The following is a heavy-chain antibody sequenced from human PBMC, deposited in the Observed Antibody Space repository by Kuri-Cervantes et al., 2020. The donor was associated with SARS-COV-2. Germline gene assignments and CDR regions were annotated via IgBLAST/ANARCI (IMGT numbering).Heavy chain of an antibody. Sequence: GGSLRXXXTXXGFTXGDYAMXWVRXXPGXXLEWXXFIRXXAYGGXTEXAXSVKXXXTISXXXXKSITYLXXXSLXXXDTXVYYCTRDLXDYSSGYSNWGQGTLVTVSS. CDR3: TRDLXDYSSGYSN. CDR1: GFTXGDYA. J-gene: IGHJ4*02. D-gene: IGHD3-22*01. CDR2: IRXXAYGGXT. V-gene: IGHV3-49*04.